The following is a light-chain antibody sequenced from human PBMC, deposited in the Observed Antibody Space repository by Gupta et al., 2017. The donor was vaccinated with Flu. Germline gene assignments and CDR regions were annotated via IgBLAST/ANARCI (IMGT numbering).Light chain of an antibody. J-gene: IGLJ2*01. CDR2: EYS. Sequence: TVTTTCTRASGSVANDYVQWYQQRPDTAPTILIYEYSRRPSGVPDRFSGSIDSSSTAASLTIAAVEAEDDDFYYCQTYNGNTVVFGGGTRLTVL. V-gene: IGLV6-57*03. CDR1: SGSVANDY. CDR3: QTYNGNTVV.